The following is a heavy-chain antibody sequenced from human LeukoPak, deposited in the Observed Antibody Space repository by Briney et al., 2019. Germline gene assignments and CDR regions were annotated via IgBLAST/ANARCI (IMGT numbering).Heavy chain of an antibody. CDR3: ARGRDPASARYFDY. Sequence: PGGSLRLSCAASGFTFSSYWMNWVRQAPGKGLEWVSVIYSGGDTYYADSVKGRFTISRDSSKNTLSLQMDYLRAEDTAVYYCARGRDPASARYFDYWGQGTLVTVPS. D-gene: IGHD6-6*01. CDR2: IYSGGDT. CDR1: GFTFSSYW. J-gene: IGHJ4*02. V-gene: IGHV3-53*01.